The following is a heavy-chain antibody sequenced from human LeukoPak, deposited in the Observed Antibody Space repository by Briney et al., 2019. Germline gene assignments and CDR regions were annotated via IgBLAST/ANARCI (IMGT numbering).Heavy chain of an antibody. V-gene: IGHV3-21*04. CDR1: GFTFSSYS. Sequence: GGSLRLSCAASGFTFSSYSMNWVRQAPGKGLEWVSSISSSSSYIYYADSVKGRFTISRDNSKNTLYLQMNSLRAEDTAVYYCARDPMAYDSSGYTQPHFDYWGQGTLVTVSS. CDR2: ISSSSSYI. CDR3: ARDPMAYDSSGYTQPHFDY. D-gene: IGHD3-22*01. J-gene: IGHJ4*02.